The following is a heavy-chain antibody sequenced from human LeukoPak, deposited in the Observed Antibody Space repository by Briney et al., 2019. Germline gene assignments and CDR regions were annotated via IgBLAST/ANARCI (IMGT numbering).Heavy chain of an antibody. V-gene: IGHV1-2*02. CDR1: GYTFTDYY. CDR2: INPNSGGT. D-gene: IGHD2-2*01. Sequence: ASVKVSCKASGYTFTDYYMHWVRQAPGQGLEWMGWINPNSGGTNYAQKFQGRVTMTRDTSISTAYMELSRLRSDDTAVYYCAREWDSYCSSTSCSWGQGTLVTVSS. J-gene: IGHJ5*02. CDR3: AREWDSYCSSTSCS.